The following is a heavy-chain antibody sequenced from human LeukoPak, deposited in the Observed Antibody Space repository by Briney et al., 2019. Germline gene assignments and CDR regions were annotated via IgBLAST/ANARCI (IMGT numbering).Heavy chain of an antibody. CDR1: GYTFTSYD. CDR2: MNPNSGNT. CDR3: ATSPYSNFRYYYYYMDV. Sequence: ASVEVSCKASGYTFTSYDINWVRQATGQGLEWMGWMNPNSGNTGYAQKFQGRVTITRNTSISTAYMELSSLRSEDTAVYYCATSPYSNFRYYYYYMDVWGKGTTVTVSS. V-gene: IGHV1-8*03. D-gene: IGHD4-11*01. J-gene: IGHJ6*03.